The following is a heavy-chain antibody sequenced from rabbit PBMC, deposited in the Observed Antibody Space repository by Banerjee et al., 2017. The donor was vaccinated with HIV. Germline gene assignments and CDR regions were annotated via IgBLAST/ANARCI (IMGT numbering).Heavy chain of an antibody. CDR3: ARVLYGASSYDL. CDR2: IYGGKGYT. Sequence: QLKETGGGLVQPEGSLTLTCKASGFDISNYNMQWVRQAPGKGLEWIGIIYGGKGYTDYANWVNGRFTISSDNAQNTVDLQMNSLTAADTATYFCARVLYGASSYDLWGQGTLVTVS. D-gene: IGHD1-1*01. J-gene: IGHJ4*01. V-gene: IGHV1S7*01. CDR1: GFDISNYN.